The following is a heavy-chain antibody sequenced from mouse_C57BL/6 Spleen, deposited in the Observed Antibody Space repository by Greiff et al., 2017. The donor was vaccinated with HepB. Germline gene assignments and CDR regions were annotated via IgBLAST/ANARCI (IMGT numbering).Heavy chain of an antibody. CDR1: GYTFTSYW. J-gene: IGHJ2*01. Sequence: QVQLQQSGAELVMPGASVKLSCKASGYTFTSYWMHWVKQRPGQGLEWIGEIDPSDSYTNYNQKFKGKSTLTVDKSSSTAYMQLSSLTSEDSAVYYCARGGITSYFDYWGQGTTLTVS. CDR3: ARGGITSYFDY. D-gene: IGHD2-4*01. V-gene: IGHV1-69*01. CDR2: IDPSDSYT.